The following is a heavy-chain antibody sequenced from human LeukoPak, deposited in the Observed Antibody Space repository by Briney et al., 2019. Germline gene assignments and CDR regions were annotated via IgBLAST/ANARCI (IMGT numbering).Heavy chain of an antibody. J-gene: IGHJ4*02. V-gene: IGHV4-4*07. CDR2: IYTSGST. Sequence: SETLSLTCTVSGGSISSYYWSWIRQPAGKGLEWIGRIYTSGSTNYNPSLKSRVTISVDTSKNQFSLKLSSVTAADTAVYYCARMRDFWSGYPLYYFDYWGQGTLVTVSS. CDR3: ARMRDFWSGYPLYYFDY. CDR1: GGSISSYY. D-gene: IGHD3-3*01.